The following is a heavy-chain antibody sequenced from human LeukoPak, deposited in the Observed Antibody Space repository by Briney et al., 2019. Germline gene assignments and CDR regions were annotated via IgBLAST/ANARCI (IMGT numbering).Heavy chain of an antibody. CDR2: VYHSGST. CDR3: ARHLYFYGSGSRYFDF. V-gene: IGHV4-39*01. J-gene: IGHJ4*02. CDR1: GDSISSRNIY. D-gene: IGHD3-10*01. Sequence: SSETLSLTCTVSGDSISSRNIYWGWMRQAPGKGWEWIGTVYHSGSTYYNPSLETRVIISADTSKNQLSLGLSSVTAADTAFYYCARHLYFYGSGSRYFDFWGQGTLVTVSS.